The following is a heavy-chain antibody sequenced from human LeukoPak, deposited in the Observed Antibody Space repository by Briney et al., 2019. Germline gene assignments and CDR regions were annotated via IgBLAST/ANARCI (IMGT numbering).Heavy chain of an antibody. CDR2: INPSGGST. J-gene: IGHJ3*02. Sequence: ASVKVSCKASGNSFTSYYIHWVRQAPGQGLEWMGIINPSGGSTNYAQKFQGRVTMTRDTSTSTLYMELSSLRSEDTAVYYCARCLRGGDFVAQDAFDIWGQGTMVTVSS. CDR3: ARCLRGGDFVAQDAFDI. D-gene: IGHD2-21*02. V-gene: IGHV1-46*01. CDR1: GNSFTSYY.